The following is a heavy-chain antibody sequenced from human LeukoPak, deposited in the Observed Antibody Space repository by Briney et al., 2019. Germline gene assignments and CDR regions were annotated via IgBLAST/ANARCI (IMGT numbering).Heavy chain of an antibody. D-gene: IGHD3-22*01. CDR1: GYTFTSYD. J-gene: IGHJ4*02. Sequence: ASVKVSCKASGYTFTSYDINWVRQATGQGLEWMGWMNPNSANTGYAQKFQGRVTMTRDTSINTAYMELSSLRSEDTAVYYCAKDWYYYDSSGYLALFDYWGQGTLVTVSS. CDR3: AKDWYYYDSSGYLALFDY. CDR2: MNPNSANT. V-gene: IGHV1-8*01.